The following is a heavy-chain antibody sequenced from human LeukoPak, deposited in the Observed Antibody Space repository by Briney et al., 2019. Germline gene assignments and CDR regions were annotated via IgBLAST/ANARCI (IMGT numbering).Heavy chain of an antibody. J-gene: IGHJ6*03. CDR3: ARSNDYVWGSSPHFYYYYCMDV. D-gene: IGHD3-16*01. CDR2: INHSGST. CDR1: GGSFSGYY. Sequence: SETLSLTCAVYGGSFSGYYWSWIRQPPGKGLEWIGEINHSGSTNYNPSLKSRVTISVGTSKNQFSLKLSSVTAADTAVYYCARSNDYVWGSSPHFYYYYCMDVWGKGTTVTVSS. V-gene: IGHV4-34*01.